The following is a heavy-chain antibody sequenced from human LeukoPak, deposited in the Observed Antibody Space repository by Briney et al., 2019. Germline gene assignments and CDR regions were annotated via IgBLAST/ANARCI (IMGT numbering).Heavy chain of an antibody. V-gene: IGHV4-59*01. CDR1: GDSIDKFY. D-gene: IGHD6-19*01. CDR3: ARGGYSSGWYFFDY. CDR2: IYYSGNT. Sequence: SETLSLTCTVSGDSIDKFYWSWIRQPPGKGLEWIGYIYYSGNTKYSPSLESRVTISIDTSRNQFSLSLSSVTAADTAVYYCARGGYSSGWYFFDYWGQGTLVTVSS. J-gene: IGHJ4*02.